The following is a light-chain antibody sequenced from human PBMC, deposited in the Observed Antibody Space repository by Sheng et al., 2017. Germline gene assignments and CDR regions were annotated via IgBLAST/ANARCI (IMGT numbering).Light chain of an antibody. V-gene: IGLV3-1*01. Sequence: SYALTQPSSVSVSPGQTAIITCSAANLGEKYVCWYQQKPGQSPVLVIYQDTRRPSGIPERFSGSNSGNTATLTISGTQAMDEADYYCQAWDSGTLVFGGGTKLTVL. CDR1: NLGEKY. J-gene: IGLJ2*01. CDR2: QDT. CDR3: QAWDSGTLV.